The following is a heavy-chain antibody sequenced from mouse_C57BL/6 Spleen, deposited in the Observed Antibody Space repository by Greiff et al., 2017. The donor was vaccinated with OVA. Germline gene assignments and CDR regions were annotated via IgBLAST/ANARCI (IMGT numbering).Heavy chain of an antibody. CDR1: GYTFTSYW. Sequence: VQLQQSGAELAKPGASVQLSCKASGYTFTSYWMHWVKQRPGQGLEWIGYINPSSGYTKYNQTFKDKATLTADKSSSTAYMQLSSLPYADSSHHYCARSPLITAVVAPFDVWGTGTTVTVSS. CDR3: ARSPLITAVVAPFDV. CDR2: INPSSGYT. J-gene: IGHJ1*03. V-gene: IGHV1-7*01. D-gene: IGHD1-1*01.